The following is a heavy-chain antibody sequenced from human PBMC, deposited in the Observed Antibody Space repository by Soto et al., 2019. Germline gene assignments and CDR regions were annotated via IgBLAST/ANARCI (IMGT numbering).Heavy chain of an antibody. Sequence: SETLSLTCTVSGGSISSYYWSWIRQPPGKGLEWIGYIYYSGSTNYNPSLKSRVTISVDTSKNQFSLKLSSVTAADTAVYYFARLDRPLLGRFDYWGQGTLVTVSS. CDR3: ARLDRPLLGRFDY. CDR1: GGSISSYY. CDR2: IYYSGST. V-gene: IGHV4-59*01. J-gene: IGHJ4*02. D-gene: IGHD2-15*01.